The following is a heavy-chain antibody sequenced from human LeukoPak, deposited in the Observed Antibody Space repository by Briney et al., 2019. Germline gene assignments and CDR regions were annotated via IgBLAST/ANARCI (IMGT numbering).Heavy chain of an antibody. J-gene: IGHJ4*02. CDR1: GYTFTGYY. D-gene: IGHD3-22*01. CDR3: ATTPRIRYDTSGYYYEPYFDY. V-gene: IGHV1-2*02. Sequence: ASVKVSCKSSGYTFTGYYIHWVRQAPGQGLEWMGWINPNSGDPNYAQKFQGRVTMTRDTSISTAYMELSRLRSDDTAVYYCATTPRIRYDTSGYYYEPYFDYWGKGTLVTVSS. CDR2: INPNSGDP.